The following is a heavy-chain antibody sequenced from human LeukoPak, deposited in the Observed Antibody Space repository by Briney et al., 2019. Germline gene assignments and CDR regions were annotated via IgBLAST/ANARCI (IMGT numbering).Heavy chain of an antibody. CDR3: ARDRRPTIYGGLDS. J-gene: IGHJ4*02. CDR2: IKHDGSDS. CDR1: GFTFSDYY. D-gene: IGHD4-17*01. Sequence: GGSLRLSCAASGFTFSDYYMSWIRQAPGKGLEWVANIKHDGSDSFYVDSVKGRFTISRDNSENSLYLQMHSLRVEDTAMYFCARDRRPTIYGGLDSWGQGTAVTVSS. V-gene: IGHV3-7*01.